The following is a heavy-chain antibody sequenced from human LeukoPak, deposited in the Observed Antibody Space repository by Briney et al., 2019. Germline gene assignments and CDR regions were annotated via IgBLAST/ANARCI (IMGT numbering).Heavy chain of an antibody. Sequence: PSQTLSLTCTVSGGSISSGGYYWSWIRQPPGKGLEWIGYIYYSGSTNYNPSLKSRVTISLDTSKNQFSLKLSSVTAADTAVYYCARGGISSGWYGWGQGTLVTVSS. D-gene: IGHD6-19*01. V-gene: IGHV4-61*08. CDR3: ARGGISSGWYG. CDR1: GGSISSGGYY. J-gene: IGHJ4*02. CDR2: IYYSGST.